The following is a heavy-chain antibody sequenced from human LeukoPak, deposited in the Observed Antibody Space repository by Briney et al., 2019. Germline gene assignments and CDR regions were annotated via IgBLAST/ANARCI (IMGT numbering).Heavy chain of an antibody. V-gene: IGHV4-59*01. D-gene: IGHD3-22*01. CDR3: ARDHYYDSSGYTFRH. Sequence: SETLSHTCTVSGGSINSYYWSWIRQPPGKGLEWIGYIYYRGSTNYNPSLKSRVTISVDTSKNQFSLKLSSVTAADTAVYYCARDHYYDSSGYTFRHWGQGTLVTVSS. J-gene: IGHJ1*01. CDR1: GGSINSYY. CDR2: IYYRGST.